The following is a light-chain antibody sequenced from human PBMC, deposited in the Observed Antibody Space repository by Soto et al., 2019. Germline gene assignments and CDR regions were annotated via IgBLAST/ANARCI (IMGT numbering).Light chain of an antibody. CDR2: GAS. V-gene: IGKV3-20*01. CDR3: QQYGRTPRT. Sequence: EIVLTQSPGTLSLSPGERATLSCRASQSVNNNFLAWYQQKPGQAPRLLIYGASSRATGIPDKFSGSGSGTDFTLTISSLEPEDFAVYYCQQYGRTPRTFGQGTKVDIK. CDR1: QSVNNNF. J-gene: IGKJ1*01.